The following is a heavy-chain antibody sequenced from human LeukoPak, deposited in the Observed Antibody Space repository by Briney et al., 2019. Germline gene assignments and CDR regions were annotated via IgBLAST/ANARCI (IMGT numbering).Heavy chain of an antibody. Sequence: SVKVSCKASGGTFSSYAISWVRQAPGQGLEWMGEIIPIFGTANYAQKFQGRVTITADKSTSTAYMELSSLRSEDTAVYYCAGSPKYYSSWYRLDYWGQGTLVTVSS. D-gene: IGHD6-13*01. CDR2: IIPIFGTA. CDR3: AGSPKYYSSWYRLDY. J-gene: IGHJ4*02. V-gene: IGHV1-69*06. CDR1: GGTFSSYA.